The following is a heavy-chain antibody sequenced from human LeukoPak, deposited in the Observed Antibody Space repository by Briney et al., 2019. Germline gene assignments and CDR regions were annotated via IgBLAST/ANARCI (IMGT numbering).Heavy chain of an antibody. CDR2: INPNSGGT. J-gene: IGHJ4*02. Sequence: GASVKVSCRASGYTFTGYYMHWVRQAPGQGLEWMGWINPNSGGTNYAQKFQGRVTMTRDTSISTAYMELSSLRSDDTAMFYCARDERYDSSGYPFDYWGQGTLVTVSS. CDR3: ARDERYDSSGYPFDY. D-gene: IGHD3-22*01. CDR1: GYTFTGYY. V-gene: IGHV1-2*02.